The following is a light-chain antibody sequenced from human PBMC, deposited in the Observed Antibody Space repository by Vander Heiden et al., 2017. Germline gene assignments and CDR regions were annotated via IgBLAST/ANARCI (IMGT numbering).Light chain of an antibody. Sequence: AIRSTQSPSSFSASTGDRVTITCRASQGISSYLAWYQQKPGKAPKLLIYAASTMKSGVPSRFSGSGSGTDFTLTISCLQSEDFATYYCQQYYSYPPLTFGGGTKVEIK. CDR3: QQYYSYPPLT. J-gene: IGKJ4*01. CDR1: QGISSY. CDR2: AAS. V-gene: IGKV1-8*01.